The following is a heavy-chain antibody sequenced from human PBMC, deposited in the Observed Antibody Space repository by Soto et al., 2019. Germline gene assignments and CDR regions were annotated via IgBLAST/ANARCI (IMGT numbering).Heavy chain of an antibody. V-gene: IGHV4-59*01. CDR3: ARDYGDFYFDY. CDR1: GGSISSYY. D-gene: IGHD4-17*01. CDR2: IYYSGST. Sequence: SETLSLTCTVSGGSISSYYWSWIRQPPGKGLEWIGYIYYSGSTNYNPSLKSRVTISVDTSKNQFSLKLSSVTAADTAVYYCARDYGDFYFDYWGQGTLVTVSS. J-gene: IGHJ4*02.